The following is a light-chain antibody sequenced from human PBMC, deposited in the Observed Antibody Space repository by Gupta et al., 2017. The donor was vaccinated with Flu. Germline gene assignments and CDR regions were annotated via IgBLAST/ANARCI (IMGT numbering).Light chain of an antibody. CDR2: GAS. CDR3: QQYQNRPWT. Sequence: EIVMTQSPAPLSLSPGEGVTLSCRASQSVSSNLAWYQQRPGQAPRLVLYGASMRATDIPATISGGGSGTEFTLTISSLQSEDFAIYHCQQYQNRPWTFGQGTRVEIK. CDR1: QSVSSN. J-gene: IGKJ1*01. V-gene: IGKV3-15*01.